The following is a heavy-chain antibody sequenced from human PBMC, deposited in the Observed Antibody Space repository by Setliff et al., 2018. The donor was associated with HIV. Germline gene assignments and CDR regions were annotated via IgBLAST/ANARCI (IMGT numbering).Heavy chain of an antibody. CDR1: GYIFNRYY. V-gene: IGHV1-2*02. Sequence: ASVKVSCKTSGYIFNRYYIFWVRQAPGQGLEWMGNINPHTGVTKYAEKFQGRVTMTRDTSINTIYMELSRLRSDDTAVYYCARDLRDGFEEWFSTLDDGMDVWGQGITVTVSS. CDR3: ARDLRDGFEEWFSTLDDGMDV. J-gene: IGHJ6*02. D-gene: IGHD3-3*01. CDR2: INPHTGVT.